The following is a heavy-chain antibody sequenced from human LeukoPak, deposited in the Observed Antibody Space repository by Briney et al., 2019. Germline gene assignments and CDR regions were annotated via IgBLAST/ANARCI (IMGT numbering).Heavy chain of an antibody. V-gene: IGHV1-8*01. CDR2: MNPNSGNT. Sequence: APVKVSCKASGYTFTSYDINWVRQATGQGLEWMGWMNPNSGNTGYAQKFQGRVTMTRNTSISTAYMELSSLRSEDTAVYYCARGAAGSDAFDIWGQGTMVTVSS. D-gene: IGHD6-25*01. J-gene: IGHJ3*02. CDR1: GYTFTSYD. CDR3: ARGAAGSDAFDI.